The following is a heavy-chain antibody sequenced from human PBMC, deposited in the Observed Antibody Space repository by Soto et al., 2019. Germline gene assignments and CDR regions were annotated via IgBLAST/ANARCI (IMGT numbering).Heavy chain of an antibody. CDR3: ARENPSVVVPAATPADY. V-gene: IGHV3-21*01. J-gene: IGHJ4*02. Sequence: GGSLRLSCAASGFTFSSYSMNWVRQAPGKGLEWVSSISSSSSYIYYADSVKGRFTISRDNAKNSLYLQMNSLRAEDTAGYYCARENPSVVVPAATPADYWGQGTLVTVSS. CDR2: ISSSSSYI. D-gene: IGHD2-2*01. CDR1: GFTFSSYS.